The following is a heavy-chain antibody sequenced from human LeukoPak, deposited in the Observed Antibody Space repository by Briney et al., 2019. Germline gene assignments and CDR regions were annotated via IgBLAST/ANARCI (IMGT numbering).Heavy chain of an antibody. CDR2: INSDGSNT. V-gene: IGHV3-74*01. CDR3: AKDTRSGEFFDY. CDR1: GFTFSSYW. J-gene: IGHJ4*02. Sequence: GGSLRLSCATSGFTFSSYWMQWVRQAPGKGLVWVSRINSDGSNTDYAASVKGRFTISRDNSKNTLYLQMNSLRAEDTAVYYCAKDTRSGEFFDYWGQGTLVTVSS. D-gene: IGHD2-15*01.